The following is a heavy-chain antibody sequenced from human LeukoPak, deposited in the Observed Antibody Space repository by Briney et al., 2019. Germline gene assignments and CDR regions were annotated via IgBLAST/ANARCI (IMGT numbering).Heavy chain of an antibody. D-gene: IGHD3-3*01. J-gene: IGHJ4*02. CDR1: GFTFSSYE. CDR3: ARNPDYDFWSGYYTGPDY. V-gene: IGHV3-48*03. CDR2: ISSSGSTI. Sequence: GGSLTLSCAASGFTFSSYEMNWVRQAPGKGLEWVSYISSSGSTIYYADSVKGRFTISRDSAKNSLYLQMNSLRAEDTAVYYCARNPDYDFWSGYYTGPDYWGQGTLVTVSS.